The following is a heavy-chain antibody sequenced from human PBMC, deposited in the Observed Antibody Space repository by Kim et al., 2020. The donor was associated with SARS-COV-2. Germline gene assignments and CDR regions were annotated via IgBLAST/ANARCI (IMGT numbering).Heavy chain of an antibody. CDR3: AKMVIMDGYNYFYYYAMD. CDR2: ISGGALNK. V-gene: IGHV3-23*01. Sequence: GGSLRLSCVGSGFTFDTYAMSWVRQAPGKGLEWVSVISGGALNKFYADSVRGRFTISRDNSKNTLYLQMNSLRDEDTALYYCAKMVIMDGYNYFYYYAMD. CDR1: GFTFDTYA. J-gene: IGHJ6*01. D-gene: IGHD2-21*01.